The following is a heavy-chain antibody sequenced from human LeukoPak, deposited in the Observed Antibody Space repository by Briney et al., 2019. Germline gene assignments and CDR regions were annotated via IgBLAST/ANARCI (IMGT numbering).Heavy chain of an antibody. CDR3: TRLRLPGGY. D-gene: IGHD5-12*01. Sequence: GGSLRLSCTASGFTFGDYAMSWVRQAPGKGLEWVGFIRSKAYGGTIEYAASVKGRFTISRDDSKSIAYLQMNSLKTEDTAVYYCTRLRLPGGYWGQGTLVTVSS. V-gene: IGHV3-49*04. J-gene: IGHJ4*02. CDR2: IRSKAYGGTI. CDR1: GFTFGDYA.